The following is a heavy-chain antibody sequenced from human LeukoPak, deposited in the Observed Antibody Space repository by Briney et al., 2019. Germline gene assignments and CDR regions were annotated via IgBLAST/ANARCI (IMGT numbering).Heavy chain of an antibody. Sequence: PGGSLRLSCAASGFTFSSFWMSWVRQAPGKGLEWVANIKQDGSEKYYVGSVKGRLTISRDNAKNSLYLQMNSLRAEDTAVYYCARDTAGMDVWGQGNTVTVSS. J-gene: IGHJ6*02. CDR2: IKQDGSEK. V-gene: IGHV3-7*01. CDR1: GFTFSSFW. CDR3: ARDTAGMDV.